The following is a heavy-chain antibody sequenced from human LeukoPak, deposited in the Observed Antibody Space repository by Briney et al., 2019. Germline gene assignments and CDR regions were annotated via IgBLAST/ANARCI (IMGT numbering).Heavy chain of an antibody. CDR3: ARGLANTPLEC. D-gene: IGHD3-3*01. V-gene: IGHV4-59*01. J-gene: IGHJ4*02. Sequence: PSETLSLTCSVSGGSIRSYYWSGIRQPPGERVECCGYIYYSGSTNYNPSLKSRVTISVDTSKNQFALKLSSVTAADTAGYCCARGLANTPLECGGQGTLVTVSS. CDR1: GGSIRSYY. CDR2: IYYSGST.